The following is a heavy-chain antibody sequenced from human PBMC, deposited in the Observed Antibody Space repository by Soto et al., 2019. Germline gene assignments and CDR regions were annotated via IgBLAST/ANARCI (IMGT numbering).Heavy chain of an antibody. J-gene: IGHJ6*02. CDR3: ARDNYSGSYYDYYYGMDV. CDR1: GGTFSSYA. CDR2: IIPIFGTA. D-gene: IGHD1-26*01. Sequence: GASVKVSCKASGGTFSSYAISWVRQAPGQGLEWMGGIIPIFGTANYAQKFQGRVTITADESTSTAYMELSSLRSEDTAVYYCARDNYSGSYYDYYYGMDVWGQGTTVTVSS. V-gene: IGHV1-69*13.